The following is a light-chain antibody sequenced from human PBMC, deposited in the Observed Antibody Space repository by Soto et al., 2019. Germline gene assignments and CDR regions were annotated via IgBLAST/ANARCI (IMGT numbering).Light chain of an antibody. J-gene: IGKJ1*01. Sequence: DIQMTQSPSTLSASVGDRVTITCRASQSISNWLAWYQHKPGKAPKLLIYMASSLEGGVPSRFSASGSGTEFTLTISCLQPDDFATYYCQQYNSYPRTFGQGTKVEIK. CDR3: QQYNSYPRT. CDR2: MAS. V-gene: IGKV1-5*03. CDR1: QSISNW.